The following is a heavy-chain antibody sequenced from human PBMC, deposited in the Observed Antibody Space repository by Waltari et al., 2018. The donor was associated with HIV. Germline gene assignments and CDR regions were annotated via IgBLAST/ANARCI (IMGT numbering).Heavy chain of an antibody. D-gene: IGHD3-22*01. Sequence: QLQLQESGPGLVKPSETLFLTCTVSGGPISSSSYYWCWIRQPPGKGLEWIGSIYYSGSTYYNPSLKSRVTISVDTSKNQFSLKLSSVTAADTAVYYCASPDYYDSSDAFDIWGQGTMVTVSS. J-gene: IGHJ3*02. CDR2: IYYSGST. CDR1: GGPISSSSYY. V-gene: IGHV4-39*01. CDR3: ASPDYYDSSDAFDI.